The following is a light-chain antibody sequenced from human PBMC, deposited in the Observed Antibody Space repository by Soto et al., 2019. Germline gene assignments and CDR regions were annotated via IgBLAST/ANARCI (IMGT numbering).Light chain of an antibody. Sequence: DFQMTQSPSTLSASVGDRVTITCRASQSISSWLAWYQQKPGKAPKLLIYDASSLESGVPSRFSGSGSGTEFTLTISSLHPDDFATYYCQQYNSYWTFGQGTKV. J-gene: IGKJ1*01. CDR1: QSISSW. CDR2: DAS. CDR3: QQYNSYWT. V-gene: IGKV1-5*01.